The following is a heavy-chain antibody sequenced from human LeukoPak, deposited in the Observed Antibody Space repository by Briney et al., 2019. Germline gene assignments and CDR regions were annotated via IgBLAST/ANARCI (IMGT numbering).Heavy chain of an antibody. V-gene: IGHV4-59*01. CDR1: GGSINSFY. D-gene: IGHD3-10*01. J-gene: IGHJ5*02. CDR2: IHYTGST. CDR3: ARGGYYGSGNDFRFDP. Sequence: SETLSLTCTVSGGSINSFYWSWIRQPPGKGLECIGYIHYTGSTNYNPSLKSRVTISVDTSKSQFSLKLSSVTAADTAIYYCARGGYYGSGNDFRFDPWGQGTLVTVSS.